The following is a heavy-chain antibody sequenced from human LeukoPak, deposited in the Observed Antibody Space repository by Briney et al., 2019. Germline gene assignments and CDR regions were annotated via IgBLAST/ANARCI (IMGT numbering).Heavy chain of an antibody. CDR2: ISGTGGST. V-gene: IGHV3-23*01. CDR3: ANTITVRGVVRDYYFDY. Sequence: GGSLRLSCVASGFSFNNFGMSWVRQAPGKGLEWVSSISGTGGSTHYADSVKGRFTISRDNSKNTLNLQMNSLRAEDTAVYYCANTITVRGVVRDYYFDYWGQGTLVTVSS. J-gene: IGHJ4*02. D-gene: IGHD3-10*01. CDR1: GFSFNNFG.